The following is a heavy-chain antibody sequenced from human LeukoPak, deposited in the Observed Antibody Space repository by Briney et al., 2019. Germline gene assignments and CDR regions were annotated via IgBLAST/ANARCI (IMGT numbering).Heavy chain of an antibody. CDR3: VGGDY. CDR2: ISWNSGSI. J-gene: IGHJ4*02. Sequence: GGTLRLSCAASGFTFSSYAMNWVRQAPGKELEWVSGISWNSGSIGYADSVKGRFTISRDNAKNSLYLQMNSLRAEDTAVYYCVGGDYWGQGTLVTVSS. CDR1: GFTFSSYA. V-gene: IGHV3-9*01.